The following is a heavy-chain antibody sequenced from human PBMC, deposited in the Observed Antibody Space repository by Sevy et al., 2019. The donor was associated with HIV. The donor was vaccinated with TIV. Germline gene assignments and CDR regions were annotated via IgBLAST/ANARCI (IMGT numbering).Heavy chain of an antibody. CDR3: ARDEAAAGDAFDI. Sequence: GGSLRLSCAASGFAFSSYSMNWVGQAPGKGLEWVSSISSSSSYIYYADSVKGRFTISRDNAKNSLYLQMNSLRAEDTAVYYCARDEAAAGDAFDIWGQWTMVTVSS. V-gene: IGHV3-21*01. CDR2: ISSSSSYI. J-gene: IGHJ3*02. D-gene: IGHD6-13*01. CDR1: GFAFSSYS.